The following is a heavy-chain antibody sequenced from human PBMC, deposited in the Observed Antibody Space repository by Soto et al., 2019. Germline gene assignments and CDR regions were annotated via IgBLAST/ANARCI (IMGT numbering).Heavy chain of an antibody. CDR2: ISGSGRDT. J-gene: IGHJ4*02. Sequence: GSLRLSCAASGFTFSSYAMNWVRQAPGKGLEWVSAISGSGRDTYYADSVKGRFTISRDNSKNTLYLQLNSLRAEDTAVYYCARDKRDLRFLEWSYYFDYWGQGTLVTVSS. CDR1: GFTFSSYA. V-gene: IGHV3-23*01. CDR3: ARDKRDLRFLEWSYYFDY. D-gene: IGHD3-3*01.